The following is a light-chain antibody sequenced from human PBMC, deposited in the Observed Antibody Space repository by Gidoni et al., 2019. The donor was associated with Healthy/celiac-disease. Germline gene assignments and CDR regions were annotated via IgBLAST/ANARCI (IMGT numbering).Light chain of an antibody. V-gene: IGKV3-15*01. CDR1: QSVSSN. CDR3: QQYNNWPLYT. CDR2: GAS. Sequence: TLAPATLSVSPGERATLSCRASQSVSSNLAWYQQKPGQAPRLLIYGASTRATGIPARFSGSGSGTEFTLTISSLQSEDFAVYYCQQYNNWPLYTFGQXAKLEIK. J-gene: IGKJ2*01.